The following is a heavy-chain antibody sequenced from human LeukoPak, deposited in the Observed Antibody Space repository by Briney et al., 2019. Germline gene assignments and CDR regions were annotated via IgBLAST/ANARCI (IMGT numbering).Heavy chain of an antibody. V-gene: IGHV4-59*01. Sequence: SETLSLTCAVSRGSITGYYWSWLRQPPGKGLEWIGHISNSGTVTYSPSLKGRITISVDTSENLFSLKLRSVTTADTAVYYCARLEPGGATVDYWGQGTLVTVSS. CDR2: ISNSGTV. CDR1: RGSITGYY. CDR3: ARLEPGGATVDY. D-gene: IGHD3-3*01. J-gene: IGHJ4*02.